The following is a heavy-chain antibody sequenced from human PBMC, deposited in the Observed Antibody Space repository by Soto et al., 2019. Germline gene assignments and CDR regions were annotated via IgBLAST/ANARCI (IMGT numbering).Heavy chain of an antibody. CDR1: GGSISSGGYY. CDR2: IYYSGST. D-gene: IGHD3-22*01. Sequence: TMSLTCTVSGGSISSGGYYWSWIRQHPGKGLEWIGYIYYSGSTYYNPSLKSRLTISVDTSKNQFSLKLSSVTAADTAVYCCAREVRGRSDSIDYFVYWGQGTLVTVSA. V-gene: IGHV4-31*03. CDR3: AREVRGRSDSIDYFVY. J-gene: IGHJ4*02.